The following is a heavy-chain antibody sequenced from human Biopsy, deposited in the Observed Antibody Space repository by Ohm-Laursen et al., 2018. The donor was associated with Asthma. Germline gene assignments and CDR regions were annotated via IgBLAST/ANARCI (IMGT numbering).Heavy chain of an antibody. J-gene: IGHJ4*02. CDR2: INSVFGTT. Sequence: SSVTVSCKSLGGTFNTYVIGWVRQAPGQGLGWMGVINSVFGTTTYPQKFQDRVTITADDSTSTVYMELSSLRSEDTAVYYCARKAGSCISRTCYSLDFWGQGTLVTVSS. V-gene: IGHV1-69*01. D-gene: IGHD2-2*01. CDR1: GGTFNTYV. CDR3: ARKAGSCISRTCYSLDF.